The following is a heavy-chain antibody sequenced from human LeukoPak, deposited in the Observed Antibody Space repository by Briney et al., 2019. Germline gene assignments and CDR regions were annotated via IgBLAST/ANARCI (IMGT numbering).Heavy chain of an antibody. CDR1: GFTFSSYA. V-gene: IGHV3-30*04. CDR3: ARGAYYYED. CDR2: ISYDGSNK. Sequence: GGSLRLSCAASGFTFSSYAMHWDRQAPGKGLEWVAVISYDGSNKYYADSVKGRFTISRDNSKNTLYLQMNSLRAEDTAVYYCARGAYYYEDWGQGTLVTVSS. D-gene: IGHD3-22*01. J-gene: IGHJ4*02.